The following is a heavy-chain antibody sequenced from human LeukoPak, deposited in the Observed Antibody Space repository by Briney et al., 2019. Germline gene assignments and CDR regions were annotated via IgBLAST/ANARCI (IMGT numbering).Heavy chain of an antibody. Sequence: GGSLRLPCAASGFTVSSNYMSWVRQAPGKGLEWVSVIYSGGSTYYADSVKGRFTISRDNSKNTLYLQMNSLRAEDTAVYYCARDLDGDYGAFAMDVWGKGTTVAVSS. CDR1: GFTVSSNY. J-gene: IGHJ6*04. CDR2: IYSGGST. D-gene: IGHD4-17*01. CDR3: ARDLDGDYGAFAMDV. V-gene: IGHV3-66*02.